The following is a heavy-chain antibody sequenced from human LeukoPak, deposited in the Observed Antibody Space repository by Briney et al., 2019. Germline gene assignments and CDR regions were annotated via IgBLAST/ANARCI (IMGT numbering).Heavy chain of an antibody. Sequence: GGSLRLSCAASGFTFYKDSINWVRQAPGKGLEWISYISSSSSTIYYADSVKGRFTISRDNAKNSLYLQMDSLRAEDMAVYYCAREHDILTGYYFDYWGQGTLVTVSS. CDR2: ISSSSSTI. D-gene: IGHD3-9*01. CDR1: GFTFYKDS. CDR3: AREHDILTGYYFDY. V-gene: IGHV3-48*01. J-gene: IGHJ4*02.